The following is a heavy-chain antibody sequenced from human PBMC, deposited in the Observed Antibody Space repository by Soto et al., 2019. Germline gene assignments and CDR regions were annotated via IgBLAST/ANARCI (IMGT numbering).Heavy chain of an antibody. Sequence: EVQLVESGGGLVKPGGSLRLSCAASGFTFSNAWMNWVRQAPGKGLEWVGRIKSKTDGGTTDYAAPVKGRFTISRDDSKNTLYLQMNSLKTEDTAVYYCTTAQDYYDSSGYYYPYYYGMDVWGQGTTVTVSS. CDR1: GFTFSNAW. J-gene: IGHJ6*02. D-gene: IGHD3-22*01. V-gene: IGHV3-15*07. CDR2: IKSKTDGGTT. CDR3: TTAQDYYDSSGYYYPYYYGMDV.